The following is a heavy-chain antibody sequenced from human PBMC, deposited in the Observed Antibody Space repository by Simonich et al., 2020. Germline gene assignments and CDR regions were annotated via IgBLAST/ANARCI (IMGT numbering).Heavy chain of an antibody. CDR1: GFTFSSYA. D-gene: IGHD6-6*01. J-gene: IGHJ4*02. V-gene: IGHV3-30*07. CDR2: ISYDGSNK. Sequence: GGGVVQPGRSLRLSCAASGFTFSSYAMHWVRQAPGKGLEWVAVISYDGSNKNYADSVKGRFTISRDNSKNTLYLQMNSLRAEDTAVYYCARDLGSSYYFDYWGQGTLVTVSS. CDR3: ARDLGSSYYFDY.